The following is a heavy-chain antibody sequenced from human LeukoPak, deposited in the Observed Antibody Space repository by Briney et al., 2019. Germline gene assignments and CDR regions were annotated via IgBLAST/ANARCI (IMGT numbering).Heavy chain of an antibody. Sequence: GRSLRLSCAASGFTFDDYAMHWVRHVPGKGLEWVSGISWNSGSIGYADSVKGRFTISRDNAKNSLYLQMNSLRAEDTALYYCAKDRAIAAPSQVFDYWGQGTLVTVSS. CDR2: ISWNSGSI. V-gene: IGHV3-9*01. CDR3: AKDRAIAAPSQVFDY. D-gene: IGHD6-6*01. J-gene: IGHJ4*02. CDR1: GFTFDDYA.